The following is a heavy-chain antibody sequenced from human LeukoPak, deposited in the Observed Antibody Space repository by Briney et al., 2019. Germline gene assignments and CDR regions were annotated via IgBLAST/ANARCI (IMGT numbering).Heavy chain of an antibody. CDR3: ASGWWFGELLQAATPDYGMDV. CDR1: GFTFSSYS. CDR2: ISSSSSYI. V-gene: IGHV3-21*01. Sequence: GGSLRLSCAASGFTFSSYSMNWVRQAPGKGLEWVSSISSSSSYIYYADSVKGRFTISRDNAKNSLYLQMNSLRAEDTAVYYCASGWWFGELLQAATPDYGMDVWGQGTTVTVSS. J-gene: IGHJ6*02. D-gene: IGHD3-10*01.